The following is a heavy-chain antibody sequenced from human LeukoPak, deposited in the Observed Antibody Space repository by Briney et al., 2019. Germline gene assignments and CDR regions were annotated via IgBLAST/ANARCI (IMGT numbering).Heavy chain of an antibody. D-gene: IGHD6-19*01. J-gene: IGHJ3*02. CDR1: GGSSVSSSSY. CDR2: IYYTGST. Sequence: PSQTRSLTCSVAGGSSVSSSSYWGWIRQPPGKGLEWIGSIYYTGSTHYNPSLKSRVTISIDTSKNQFSLKLSSVTAADTAVYYCARDTSGWSHDAFDTWGQGTMVTVSS. V-gene: IGHV4-39*02. CDR3: ARDTSGWSHDAFDT.